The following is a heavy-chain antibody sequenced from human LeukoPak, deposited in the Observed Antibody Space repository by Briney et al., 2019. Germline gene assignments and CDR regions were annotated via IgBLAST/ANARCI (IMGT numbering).Heavy chain of an antibody. Sequence: ASVKVSCKASGYTFNTYGISWVRQAPGQRPEWMGWINTDNGNTKYAQKFQGRVTMTTDTSTSTAYMELSSLRSDDTAVYYCARKGCTGDCYRFDRWGQGTLVTVSS. CDR1: GYTFNTYG. J-gene: IGHJ5*02. CDR3: ARKGCTGDCYRFDR. CDR2: INTDNGNT. V-gene: IGHV1-18*01. D-gene: IGHD2-21*02.